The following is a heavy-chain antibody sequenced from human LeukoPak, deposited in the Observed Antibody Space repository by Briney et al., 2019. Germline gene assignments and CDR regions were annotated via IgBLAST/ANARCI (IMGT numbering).Heavy chain of an antibody. J-gene: IGHJ4*02. CDR2: IKQDGSEK. D-gene: IGHD2-8*01. CDR3: ARAADIVLMVYDY. V-gene: IGHV3-7*05. Sequence: GGSLRLSCAASGFXFSSYWMSWVRQAPGKGLEWVANIKQDGSEKYCVDSVKGRFTISRDNAKNSLYLQMNSLRAEDTAVYYCARAADIVLMVYDYWGQGTLVTVSS. CDR1: GFXFSSYW.